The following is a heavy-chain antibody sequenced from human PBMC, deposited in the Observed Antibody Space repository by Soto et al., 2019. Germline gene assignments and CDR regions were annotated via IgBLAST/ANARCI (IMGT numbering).Heavy chain of an antibody. J-gene: IGHJ4*02. CDR3: ARHTSGWNYYDY. CDR2: ISYDETNE. CDR1: GFTFGSHG. V-gene: IGHV3-30*03. Sequence: GGSLRLSCAASGFTFGSHGMHWVRQAPGKGLEWVAVISYDETNEHYVDSVKGRFTISRDNSKSILYLQMNRLRPEDTAVYYCARHTSGWNYYDYWGQGTPVTV. D-gene: IGHD6-19*01.